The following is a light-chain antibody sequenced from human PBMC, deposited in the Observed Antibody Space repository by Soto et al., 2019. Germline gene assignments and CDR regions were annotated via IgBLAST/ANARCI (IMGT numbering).Light chain of an antibody. CDR3: QQRSSWPRT. CDR2: DAS. Sequence: EIVLTQSPATLSLSPGVRATLSCRARQSISSDLACYQQKSGQAPRLLTYDASNRVTGIPASFRGSGSGTDFTLSISTLEPEDFAVYYCQQRSSWPRTFGQGTKVEI. CDR1: QSISSD. V-gene: IGKV3-11*01. J-gene: IGKJ1*01.